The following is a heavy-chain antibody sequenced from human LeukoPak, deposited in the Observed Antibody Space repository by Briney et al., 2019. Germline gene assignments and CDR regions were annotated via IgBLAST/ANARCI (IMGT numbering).Heavy chain of an antibody. V-gene: IGHV4-59*01. CDR3: AREGYDRSGIDY. CDR2: IYYSGST. J-gene: IGHJ4*02. D-gene: IGHD3-22*01. Sequence: SETLSLTCTVSGGSISSYYWSWIRQPPGKGLEWIGYIYYSGSTNYNPSLKSRVSISVDTSKNQFSLKMSSVTAADTAVYCCAREGYDRSGIDYWGQGTLVTVSS. CDR1: GGSISSYY.